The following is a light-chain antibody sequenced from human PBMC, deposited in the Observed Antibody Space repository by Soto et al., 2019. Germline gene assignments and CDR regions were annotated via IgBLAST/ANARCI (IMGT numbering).Light chain of an antibody. J-gene: IGKJ1*01. CDR3: QQYKFWPHT. CDR1: QSVSDN. V-gene: IGKV3-15*01. CDR2: GAS. Sequence: ETMMTNSPDTLSLPPRERATLSCRASQSVSDNLAWYQQRPGQGPRLLIYGASTRATGIPARFSGSGSGTEFTLTISSLQSEDFAVYYCQQYKFWPHTFGQGGKVDIK.